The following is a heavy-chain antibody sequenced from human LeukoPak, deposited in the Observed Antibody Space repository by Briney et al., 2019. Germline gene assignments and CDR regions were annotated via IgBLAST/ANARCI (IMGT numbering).Heavy chain of an antibody. CDR3: ARVGDGYNSIRGFDY. CDR2: IYYSGST. CDR1: GGSFSGYY. Sequence: PSETLSLTCAVYGGSFSGYYWSWIRQPPEKGLEWIGYIYYSGSTNYNPSLKSRVTISVDTSKNQFSLKLSSVTAADTAVYYCARVGDGYNSIRGFDYWGQGTLVTVSS. D-gene: IGHD5-24*01. V-gene: IGHV4-59*01. J-gene: IGHJ4*02.